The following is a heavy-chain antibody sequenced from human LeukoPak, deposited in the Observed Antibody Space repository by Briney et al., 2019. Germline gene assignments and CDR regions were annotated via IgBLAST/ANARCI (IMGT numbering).Heavy chain of an antibody. V-gene: IGHV1-46*01. CDR1: GYTFTRYY. J-gene: IGHJ3*02. Sequence: ASVKVSCKASGYTFTRYYMHWVRQAPGQGLEWMGIINPSGGSTSYAQKFQGRVTMTRDTSTSTVYMELSSLRSEDTAVYYCARDQTITMVRGTLNHAFDIWGQGTMVTVSS. CDR3: ARDQTITMVRGTLNHAFDI. D-gene: IGHD3-10*01. CDR2: INPSGGST.